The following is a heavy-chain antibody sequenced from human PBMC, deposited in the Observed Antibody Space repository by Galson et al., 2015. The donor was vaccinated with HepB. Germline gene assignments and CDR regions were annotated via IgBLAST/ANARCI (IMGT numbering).Heavy chain of an antibody. V-gene: IGHV5-10-1*01. J-gene: IGHJ5*02. CDR3: TRHPIYGSGNFLGVLRMLVPWFDP. D-gene: IGHD3-10*01. Sequence: QSGAEVKKPGESLRISCTGSGYSFTSYWISWVRQMPGKGLEWMGRIDPSDSYTNYSPSFEGHVTISDDKSISTAYLQWSSLKASDTAIYFCTRHPIYGSGNFLGVLRMLVPWFDPWGQGTLVTVSS. CDR1: GYSFTSYW. CDR2: IDPSDSYT.